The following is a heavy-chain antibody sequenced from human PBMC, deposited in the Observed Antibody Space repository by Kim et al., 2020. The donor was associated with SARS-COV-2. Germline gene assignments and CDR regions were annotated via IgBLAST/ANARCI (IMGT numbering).Heavy chain of an antibody. Sequence: ADSVKGRFTISRDNSKNTLYLQMSSLRAEDTAVYYCVKGPIAAAGTALDYWGQGTLVTVSS. CDR3: VKGPIAAAGTALDY. J-gene: IGHJ4*02. D-gene: IGHD6-13*01. V-gene: IGHV3-64D*06.